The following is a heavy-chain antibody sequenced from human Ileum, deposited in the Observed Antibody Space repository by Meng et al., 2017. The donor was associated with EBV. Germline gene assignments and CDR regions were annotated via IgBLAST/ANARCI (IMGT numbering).Heavy chain of an antibody. CDR3: ARDWEGSWAVFDY. CDR2: INPNSGGT. CDR1: GYTFTGYY. D-gene: IGHD6-13*01. V-gene: IGHV1-2*04. J-gene: IGHJ4*02. Sequence: QVPLVQSGAEWKKPGASVKVSCKASGYTFTGYYMHWVRQAPGQGLEWMGWINPNSGGTNYAQKFQGWVTMTRDTSISTAYMELSRPRSDDTAVYYCARDWEGSWAVFDYWGQGTLVTVSS.